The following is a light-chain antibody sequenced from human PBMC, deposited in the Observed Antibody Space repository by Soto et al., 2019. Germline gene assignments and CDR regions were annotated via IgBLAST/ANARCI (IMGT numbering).Light chain of an antibody. CDR2: AAS. CDR1: QSISSY. J-gene: IGKJ1*01. Sequence: DIQMTQSPSSLSASVGDRVTITCRASQSISSYLNWYQQKPGKAPKLLIYAASSLQSGVPSRFSGSGSGTDFTLTISSLQXEDFATYYCQQSYSTPPWTFGQGTKVEIK. CDR3: QQSYSTPPWT. V-gene: IGKV1-39*01.